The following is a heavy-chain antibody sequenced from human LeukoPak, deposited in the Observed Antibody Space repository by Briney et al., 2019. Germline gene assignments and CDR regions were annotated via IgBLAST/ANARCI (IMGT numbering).Heavy chain of an antibody. V-gene: IGHV1-69*13. CDR2: IIPIFGTT. Sequence: VKSSCKASGDTFSTYYMHWVRQAPGQGLEWMGGIIPIFGTTNYAQKFQGRVTITAHESTSTAYMELSSLRSEDTAVYYCARARDCSSTSCYGISWFDPWGQGTLDSVSS. CDR3: ARARDCSSTSCYGISWFDP. J-gene: IGHJ5*02. D-gene: IGHD2-2*01. CDR1: GDTFSTYY.